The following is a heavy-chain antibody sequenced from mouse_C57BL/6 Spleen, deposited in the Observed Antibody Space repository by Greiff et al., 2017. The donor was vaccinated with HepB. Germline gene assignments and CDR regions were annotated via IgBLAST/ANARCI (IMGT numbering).Heavy chain of an antibody. V-gene: IGHV3-6*01. CDR3: ARGYGSPAWFAY. CDR1: GYSITSGYY. CDR2: ISYDGSN. D-gene: IGHD1-1*01. J-gene: IGHJ3*01. Sequence: DVKLQESGPGLVKPSQSLSLTCSVTGYSITSGYYWNWIRQFPGNKLEWMGYISYDGSNNYNPSLKNRISITRDTSKNQFFLKLNSVTTEDTATYYCARGYGSPAWFAYWGQGTLVTVSA.